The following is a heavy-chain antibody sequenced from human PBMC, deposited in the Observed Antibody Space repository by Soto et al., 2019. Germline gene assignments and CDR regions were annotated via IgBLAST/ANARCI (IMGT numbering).Heavy chain of an antibody. CDR1: GGSISSYY. Sequence: QVQLQESGPGLVKPSETLSLTCTVSGGSISSYYWSWIRQPPGKGLEWIGYIYYSGSTNYNPSLKSRVTISVDTSKNQFSLKLSSVTAADTAVYYCARLRGVVITYFDYWGQGTLVTVSS. V-gene: IGHV4-59*08. D-gene: IGHD3-3*01. J-gene: IGHJ4*02. CDR2: IYYSGST. CDR3: ARLRGVVITYFDY.